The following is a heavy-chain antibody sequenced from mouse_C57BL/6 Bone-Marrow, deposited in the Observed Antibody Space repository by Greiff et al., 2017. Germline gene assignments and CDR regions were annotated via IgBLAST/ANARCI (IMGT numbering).Heavy chain of an antibody. CDR2: INPSNGGT. D-gene: IGHD1-1*01. CDR1: GYTFTSYW. Sequence: QVQLQQPGTELVKPGASVKLSCKASGYTFTSYWMHWVKQRPGQGLEWIGNINPSNGGTNYNEKFKSKATLTVDKSSSTAYMQLSSLTSEDSAVYYCARKRAITTVVARYAMDYWGQGTSVTVSS. V-gene: IGHV1-53*01. CDR3: ARKRAITTVVARYAMDY. J-gene: IGHJ4*01.